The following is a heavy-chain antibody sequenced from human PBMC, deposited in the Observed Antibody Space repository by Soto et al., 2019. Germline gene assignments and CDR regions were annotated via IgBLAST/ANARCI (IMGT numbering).Heavy chain of an antibody. CDR1: GITLSNAC. CDR2: IRSKGDGGAT. D-gene: IGHD1-1*01. Sequence: EVQLAESGGGLVQPGGSLRLSCAGSGITLSNACMNWVRQAAGKGLEWVGRIRSKGDGGATEYAAPVKGRFTFSRDDSENTLFLQMGTLKPDDTGVYFCTATRPGTNVFDIWGPGTMVIVSS. CDR3: TATRPGTNVFDI. J-gene: IGHJ3*02. V-gene: IGHV3-15*01.